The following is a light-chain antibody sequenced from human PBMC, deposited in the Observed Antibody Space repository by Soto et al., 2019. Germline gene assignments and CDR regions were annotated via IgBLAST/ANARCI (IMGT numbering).Light chain of an antibody. V-gene: IGKV3-15*01. CDR3: QQYNNWWT. CDR2: GAS. J-gene: IGKJ1*01. CDR1: QSVSSS. Sequence: EMVMTQSPATLSVSPGERATLSCRASQSVSSSLAWYQQKPGQAPRLLIYGASTRATGIPARFGGEGSGTEFTLTISSLQSEDFAVYYCQQYNNWWTFGQGTKVEIK.